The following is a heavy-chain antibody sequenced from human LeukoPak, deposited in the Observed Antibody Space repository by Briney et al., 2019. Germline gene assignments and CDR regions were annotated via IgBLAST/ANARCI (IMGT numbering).Heavy chain of an antibody. D-gene: IGHD1-26*01. CDR1: GFIFSDHY. V-gene: IGHV3-11*01. Sequence: PGGSLRLSCAASGFIFSDHYMGWIRQAPGKGLEWISYISSSAYSIYYADSLKGRFTISRDNANRSLYLQMNSLIAEYTAVYYCVRGGHSGTHFNWGQGTLVTVSS. J-gene: IGHJ4*02. CDR3: VRGGHSGTHFN. CDR2: ISSSAYSI.